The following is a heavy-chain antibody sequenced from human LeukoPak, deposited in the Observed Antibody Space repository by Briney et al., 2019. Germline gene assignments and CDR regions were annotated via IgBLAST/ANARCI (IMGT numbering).Heavy chain of an antibody. Sequence: PSETLSLTCTVSGGSISSYYWSWIRQPPGKGLEWIGYIYTGGSTNYNPSLKSRVTISVDTSKNQFSLKLSSVTAADTAVYYCARHQCSGYFYRYYYYYMDVWAKGPRSPSP. D-gene: IGHD3-22*01. V-gene: IGHV4-4*09. CDR3: ARHQCSGYFYRYYYYYMDV. CDR1: GGSISSYY. CDR2: IYTGGST. J-gene: IGHJ6*03.